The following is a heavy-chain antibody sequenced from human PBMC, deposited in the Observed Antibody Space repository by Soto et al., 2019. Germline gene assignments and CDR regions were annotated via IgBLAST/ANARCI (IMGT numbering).Heavy chain of an antibody. CDR2: IIPIFGTA. CDR3: ARDRGIAATGTDWFDP. CDR1: GGTFSSYA. Sequence: QVQLVQSGAEVKKPGSSVKVSCKASGGTFSSYAISWVRQAPGQGLEWMGGIIPIFGTANYAQKFQGRVTITADESTSTADMELSSLRSEDTAVYYCARDRGIAATGTDWFDPWGQGTLVTVSS. J-gene: IGHJ5*02. D-gene: IGHD6-13*01. V-gene: IGHV1-69*12.